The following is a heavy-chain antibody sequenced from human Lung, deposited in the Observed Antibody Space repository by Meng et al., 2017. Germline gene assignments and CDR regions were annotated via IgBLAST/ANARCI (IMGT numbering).Heavy chain of an antibody. Sequence: QVQLPQWGDGVLKPSETLSLTCVVSGGSFSDYYWSWIRQPPGKGLEWIGEINHSGSTNYNPSLESRATISVDTSQNNLSLKLSSVTAADSAVYYCARGPTTMAHDFDYWGQGTLVTVSS. CDR2: INHSGST. D-gene: IGHD4-11*01. V-gene: IGHV4-34*01. CDR3: ARGPTTMAHDFDY. CDR1: GGSFSDYY. J-gene: IGHJ4*02.